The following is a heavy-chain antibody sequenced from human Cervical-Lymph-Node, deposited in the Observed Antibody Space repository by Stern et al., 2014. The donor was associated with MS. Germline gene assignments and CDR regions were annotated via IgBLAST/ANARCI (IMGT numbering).Heavy chain of an antibody. D-gene: IGHD4-23*01. CDR2: ISSGCSYI. V-gene: IGHV3-21*01. Sequence: DVQLVESGGGLVKPGGSLRLSCAASGFTFSSYSMNWVRQAPGKGLEWVASISSGCSYIYYADSLKGRFTISRDNAKNSLYLQMNSLRAEDTAVYYCARGRGGNYRYYFDYWGQGTLVTVSS. CDR3: ARGRGGNYRYYFDY. J-gene: IGHJ4*02. CDR1: GFTFSSYS.